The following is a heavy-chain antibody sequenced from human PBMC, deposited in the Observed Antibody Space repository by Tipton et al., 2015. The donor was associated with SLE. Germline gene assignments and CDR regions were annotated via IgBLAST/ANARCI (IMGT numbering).Heavy chain of an antibody. CDR2: IYYSGST. J-gene: IGHJ5*02. CDR3: ARKEEYGSGWYNWFDP. Sequence: TLSLTCTVSGGSLSSYYWTWIRQPPGKGLEWIGYIYYSGSTNYNPSLKSRVTISVDTSKNQFSLKVTSVTAADTAIYYCARKEEYGSGWYNWFDPWGQGTLVIVSS. V-gene: IGHV4-59*08. CDR1: GGSLSSYY. D-gene: IGHD6-19*01.